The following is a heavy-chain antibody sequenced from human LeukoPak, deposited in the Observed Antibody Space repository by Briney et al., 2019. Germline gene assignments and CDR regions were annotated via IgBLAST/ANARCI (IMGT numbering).Heavy chain of an antibody. J-gene: IGHJ3*02. Sequence: GGSLRLSCAASGLTISGYWMTWVRQAPGKGLEWVANLEQDGSVECYVDSVKGRFSISRDNAKNSLYLQMSSLTAEDTAVYYCAREDGNTGASGFDIWGQGTMVTVSS. CDR2: LEQDGSVE. V-gene: IGHV3-7*01. D-gene: IGHD1-7*01. CDR3: AREDGNTGASGFDI. CDR1: GLTISGYW.